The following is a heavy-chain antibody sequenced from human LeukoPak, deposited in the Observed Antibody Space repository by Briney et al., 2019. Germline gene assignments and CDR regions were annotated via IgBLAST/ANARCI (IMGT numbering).Heavy chain of an antibody. V-gene: IGHV3-23*01. D-gene: IGHD3-22*01. CDR3: ASRNYYDSSGYYYYYFDY. CDR1: GFTFSNYA. CDR2: ISGSGTST. J-gene: IGHJ4*02. Sequence: GGSLRLSCAASGFTFSNYAMSWVRQAPGKGLEWVSGISGSGTSTYYADSVKGRFTISRDNSKNTLYLQMNSLRAEDTAVYYCASRNYYDSSGYYYYYFDYWGQGILVTVSS.